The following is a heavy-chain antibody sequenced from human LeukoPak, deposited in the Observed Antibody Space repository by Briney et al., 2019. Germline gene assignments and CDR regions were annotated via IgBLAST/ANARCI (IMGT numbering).Heavy chain of an antibody. V-gene: IGHV1-2*02. D-gene: IGHD2-21*02. CDR3: ARIYCGGDCYSGGYNWFDP. Sequence: ASVKVSCKASGYTFTSYYMHWVRQAPGQGLEWMGWINPNSGGTNYAQEFQGRVTMTRDTSISTAYMELSRLRSDDTAVHYCARIYCGGDCYSGGYNWFDPWGQGTLVTVSS. J-gene: IGHJ5*02. CDR2: INPNSGGT. CDR1: GYTFTSYY.